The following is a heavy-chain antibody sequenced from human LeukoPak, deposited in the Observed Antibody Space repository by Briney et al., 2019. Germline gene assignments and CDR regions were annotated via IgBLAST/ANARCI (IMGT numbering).Heavy chain of an antibody. CDR1: GFTFSSYA. D-gene: IGHD3-22*01. CDR2: ISGSGDNT. V-gene: IGHV3-23*01. CDR3: AKGSYYDSSGSFYFDY. Sequence: GGSLRLSCAASGFTFSSYAMSWVRQAPGKGLEWVSGISGSGDNTYYADSVKGRFTISRDNSKNTLYVQVNSLETEDTAAYYCAKGSYYDSSGSFYFDYWGQGTLVTVSS. J-gene: IGHJ4*02.